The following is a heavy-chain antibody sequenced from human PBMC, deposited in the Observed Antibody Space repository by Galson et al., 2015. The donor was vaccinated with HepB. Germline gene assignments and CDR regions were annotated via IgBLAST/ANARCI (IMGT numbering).Heavy chain of an antibody. CDR2: ISYSGNNK. Sequence: SLRLSCAASGLTFDNYGIHWVRRAPGKGLEWVAFISYSGNNKHYSGSVKGRFTISRDNSKNTLYLQMSSLTTEDTAIYYCAKGRSVTWTGEPEYDVWGQGTLVSVSS. D-gene: IGHD3/OR15-3a*01. CDR1: GLTFDNYG. CDR3: AKGRSVTWTGEPEYDV. J-gene: IGHJ4*02. V-gene: IGHV3-30*18.